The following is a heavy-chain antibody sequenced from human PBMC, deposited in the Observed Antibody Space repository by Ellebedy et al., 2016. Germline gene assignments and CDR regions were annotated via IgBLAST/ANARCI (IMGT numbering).Heavy chain of an antibody. J-gene: IGHJ4*02. V-gene: IGHV4-38-2*02. CDR3: ARVRAYGDYSVDY. Sequence: SETLSLTCTVSGYSISSGYYWGWIRQPPGKGLQWIGSIYHLGNTYYNPPLKSRVTMSVDTSQNQFSLRLSSVTAADTPVYYCARVRAYGDYSVDYWGQGTLVTVSS. CDR1: GYSISSGYY. CDR2: IYHLGNT. D-gene: IGHD4-17*01.